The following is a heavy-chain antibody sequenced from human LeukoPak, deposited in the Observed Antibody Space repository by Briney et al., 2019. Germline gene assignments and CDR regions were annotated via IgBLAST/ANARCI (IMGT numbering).Heavy chain of an antibody. J-gene: IGHJ5*02. CDR2: ISAYNGNT. D-gene: IGHD6-13*01. CDR1: GYTFTSYG. Sequence: ASVKVSCKASGYTFTSYGISWVRQAPGQGLEWMGWISAYNGNTNYAQKLQGRVTMTTDTSTSTAYMEPRSLRSDDTAVYYCARDEGQQLYNWFDPWGQGTLVTVSS. CDR3: ARDEGQQLYNWFDP. V-gene: IGHV1-18*01.